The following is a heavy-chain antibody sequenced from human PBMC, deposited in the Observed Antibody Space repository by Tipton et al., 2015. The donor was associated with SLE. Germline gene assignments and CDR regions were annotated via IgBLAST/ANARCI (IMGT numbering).Heavy chain of an antibody. J-gene: IGHJ4*02. CDR3: ARGAPLGFDY. V-gene: IGHV4-59*01. CDR1: GGSISSYY. Sequence: TLSLTCTISGGSISSYYWSWIRQPPGRGLEWIGYIFYTGSTNYSPSLKSRVTISVDTSKNQFSLRLSSVTAADTAVYYCARGAPLGFDYWGQGTLVTVSS. CDR2: IFYTGST.